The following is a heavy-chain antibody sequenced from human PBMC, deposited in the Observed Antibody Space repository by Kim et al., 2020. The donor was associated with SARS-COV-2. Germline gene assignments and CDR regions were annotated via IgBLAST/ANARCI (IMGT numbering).Heavy chain of an antibody. Sequence: ASVKVSCKASGYTFTSYGISWVRQAPGQGLEWMGWIIAYNGNKNYAQKLQGRVTMTTDTSTSTAYMELRSLRSDDTAVYYCARVFRLRSGVDYYYYGMYVWGQGTTVTVSS. J-gene: IGHJ6*02. CDR2: IIAYNGNK. V-gene: IGHV1-18*01. CDR3: ARVFRLRSGVDYYYYGMYV. D-gene: IGHD3-10*01. CDR1: GYTFTSYG.